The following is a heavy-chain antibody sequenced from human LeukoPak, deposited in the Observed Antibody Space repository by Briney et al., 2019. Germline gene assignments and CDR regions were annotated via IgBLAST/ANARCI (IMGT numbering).Heavy chain of an antibody. J-gene: IGHJ2*01. Sequence: GGSLRLSCAASGFTFSSYWMSWVRQAPGKGLEWVSVIYSGGSTYYADSVKGRFTISRDNSKNTLYLQMNSLRAEDTAMYYCARTVTRGWYFDLWGRGTLVTVSS. CDR3: ARTVTRGWYFDL. CDR2: IYSGGST. D-gene: IGHD4-17*01. CDR1: GFTFSSYW. V-gene: IGHV3-53*01.